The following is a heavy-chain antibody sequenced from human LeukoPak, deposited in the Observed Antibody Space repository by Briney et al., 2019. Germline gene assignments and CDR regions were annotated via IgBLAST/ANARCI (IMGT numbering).Heavy chain of an antibody. J-gene: IGHJ3*02. V-gene: IGHV3-21*04. CDR3: ARDALRDDAFDI. Sequence: GGSLRLSCTASGFTTHYWLNWVRQAPGKGLEWVSSISSSSVYTHYADSVKGRITIFRDNGKNSLYLQMNSLTAEDTALYYCARDALRDDAFDIWGQGTMVTVSS. CDR1: GFTTHYW. CDR2: ISSSSVYT.